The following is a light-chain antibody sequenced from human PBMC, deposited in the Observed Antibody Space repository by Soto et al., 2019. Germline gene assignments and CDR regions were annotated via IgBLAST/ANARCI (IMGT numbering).Light chain of an antibody. CDR3: QQLNSYLPIT. CDR2: AAS. J-gene: IGKJ5*01. Sequence: DIQLTQSPSTLSGSVGDRVTITCRASQGISSYLAWYQQKPGKAPKLLIYAASTLQSGVPSRFSGSGSGTEFTLTISSLQPEDFATYYCQQLNSYLPITFGQGTRLEIK. CDR1: QGISSY. V-gene: IGKV1-9*01.